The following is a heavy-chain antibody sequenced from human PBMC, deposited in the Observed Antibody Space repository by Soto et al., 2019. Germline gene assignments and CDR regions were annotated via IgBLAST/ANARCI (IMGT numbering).Heavy chain of an antibody. V-gene: IGHV2-5*02. Sequence: QITLKESGPTLVKPTQTLTLTCTFSGFSLSTSGVGVGWIRQPPGKALEWLALIYWDDEKRYSPSLKSRLTITKDTSKNQVVLTMTNMDPVDTATYYCAHQPGIAEPVDYWGQGTLVTVSS. CDR2: IYWDDEK. D-gene: IGHD6-13*01. J-gene: IGHJ4*02. CDR3: AHQPGIAEPVDY. CDR1: GFSLSTSGVG.